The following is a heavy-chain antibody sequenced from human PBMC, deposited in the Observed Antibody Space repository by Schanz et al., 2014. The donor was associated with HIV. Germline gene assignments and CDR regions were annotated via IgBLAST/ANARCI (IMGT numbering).Heavy chain of an antibody. CDR3: VRGDTVFEY. D-gene: IGHD5-18*01. Sequence: VQLVESGGGLVKPGGSLRLSCAASRFTFSDAWLSWVRQAPGKGLEWVAVIWYDGSNKYYADSVKGRFTISRDNSKNTLYLQMNSLRLADTAVYYCVRGDTVFEYWGQGTLVTVS. J-gene: IGHJ4*02. CDR2: IWYDGSNK. CDR1: RFTFSDAW. V-gene: IGHV3-33*08.